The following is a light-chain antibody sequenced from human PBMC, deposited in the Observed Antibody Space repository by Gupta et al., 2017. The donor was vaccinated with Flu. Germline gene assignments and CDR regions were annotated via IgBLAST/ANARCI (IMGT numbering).Light chain of an antibody. Sequence: QSALTQPASVSGSPGQSIAISCTGTSSDIGGYDYVSWYQQHPGKAPKLMLFEVSRRPAGISDRFSGSRSGNTASLTISGLLAEDEAFYYCSSYTNANTVDVFGGGTKLTVL. CDR2: EVS. J-gene: IGLJ2*01. CDR3: SSYTNANTVDV. V-gene: IGLV2-14*01. CDR1: SSDIGGYDY.